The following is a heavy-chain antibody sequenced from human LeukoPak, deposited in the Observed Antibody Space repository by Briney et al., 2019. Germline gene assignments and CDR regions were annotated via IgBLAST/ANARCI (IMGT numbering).Heavy chain of an antibody. CDR3: ARELVSLGTGYFDL. V-gene: IGHV3-23*01. CDR1: GFTFGTYG. Sequence: GGSLRLPCEASGFTFGTYGMTWVRQAPGKGLEWVSGITGSSTWTYYADSVRGRFTISRDNSKSTLHLQMNNLTADDTAIYFCARELVSLGTGYFDLWGRGTLVTVSS. D-gene: IGHD7-27*01. J-gene: IGHJ2*01. CDR2: ITGSSTWT.